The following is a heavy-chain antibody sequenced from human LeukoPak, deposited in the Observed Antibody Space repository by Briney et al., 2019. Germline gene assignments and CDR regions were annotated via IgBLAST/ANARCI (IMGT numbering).Heavy chain of an antibody. Sequence: SETLSLTCAVYGGSFSGYYWSWIRQPAGKGLEWIGRIYTTGSSNYNPSLKSRVTMSVDTSKNLFSLKLTSVTAADTAVYYCARDRGANWFDPWGQGTLVTVSS. J-gene: IGHJ5*02. CDR2: IYTTGSS. V-gene: IGHV4-4*07. D-gene: IGHD3-10*01. CDR3: ARDRGANWFDP. CDR1: GGSFSGYY.